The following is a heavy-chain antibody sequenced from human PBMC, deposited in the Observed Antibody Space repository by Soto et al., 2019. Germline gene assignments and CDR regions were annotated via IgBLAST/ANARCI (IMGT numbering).Heavy chain of an antibody. V-gene: IGHV3-23*01. J-gene: IGHJ5*02. CDR1: GFTFSSYA. Sequence: VQLLESGGGLIQPGGSLRLSCAASGFTFSSYAMNWVRQAPGKGLEWVSGISGSGGSSYYADSVKGRFTISRDNSKNTLYLQMNSLRVEDTAVYYCARDRYGDYWFDHWGQGTLVTVSS. D-gene: IGHD4-17*01. CDR2: ISGSGGSS. CDR3: ARDRYGDYWFDH.